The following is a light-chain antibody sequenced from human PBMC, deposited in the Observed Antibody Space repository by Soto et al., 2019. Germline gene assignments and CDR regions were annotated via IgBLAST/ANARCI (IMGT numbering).Light chain of an antibody. CDR1: QSVSSNY. V-gene: IGKV3-20*01. CDR2: GAS. J-gene: IGKJ5*01. Sequence: EIVLTQSPGTLSLSPGERATLSCRASQSVSSNYLAWYQQKPGQAPRLIIYGASSRATGIPDRFSGSGSGTDFTLTISRLEPEDVAVYYCQQYGSSPPTFGQGTRLEI. CDR3: QQYGSSPPT.